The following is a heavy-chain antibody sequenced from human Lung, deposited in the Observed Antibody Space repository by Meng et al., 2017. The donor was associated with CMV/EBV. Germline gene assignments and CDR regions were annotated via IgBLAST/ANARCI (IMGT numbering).Heavy chain of an antibody. J-gene: IGHJ4*02. CDR1: CGSISSSNW. CDR3: ASFPPPGKQWLVTDY. V-gene: IGHV4-4*02. D-gene: IGHD6-19*01. Sequence: GPRQGSGPGRVRPSGTLSLTCAVSCGSISSSNWWSWVRQPPGKGLEWIGEIYHSGSTNYNPSLKSRVTISVDKSKNQFSLKLSSVTAADTAVYYCASFPPPGKQWLVTDYWGQGTLVTVSS. CDR2: IYHSGST.